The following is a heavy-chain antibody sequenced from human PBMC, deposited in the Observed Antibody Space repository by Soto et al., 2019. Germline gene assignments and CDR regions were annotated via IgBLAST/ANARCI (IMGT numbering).Heavy chain of an antibody. CDR3: GHMSTNHRWFDP. J-gene: IGHJ5*02. Sequence: QITLNESGPTLVKPTQTLTLTCSFSGFSFSTHGEGVGWIRQPPGEALEWLALIYWDDDKRYSPSLQSRLTITKDTSENQVSLTMTNMDPVDTATYFCGHMSTNHRWFDPWGQGTLVTVSS. D-gene: IGHD2-8*01. V-gene: IGHV2-5*02. CDR2: IYWDDDK. CDR1: GFSFSTHGEG.